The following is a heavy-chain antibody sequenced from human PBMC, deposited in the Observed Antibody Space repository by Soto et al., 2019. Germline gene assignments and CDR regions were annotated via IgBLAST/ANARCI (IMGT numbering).Heavy chain of an antibody. CDR2: IYYSGST. D-gene: IGHD2-2*01. J-gene: IGHJ5*02. CDR1: GGSISSGDYY. CDR3: ARATIVLVPAAMVSHWFDP. V-gene: IGHV4-30-4*01. Sequence: QVQLQASGPGLVKPSQTLSLTCTVSGGSISSGDYYWSWIRQPPGKGLEWIGYIYYSGSTYYNPSLKSRVTISVDTSKNQFSLKLSSVTAADTAVYYCARATIVLVPAAMVSHWFDPWGQGTLVTVSS.